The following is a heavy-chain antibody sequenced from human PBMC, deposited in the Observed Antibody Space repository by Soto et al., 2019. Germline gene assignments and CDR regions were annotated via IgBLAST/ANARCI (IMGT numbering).Heavy chain of an antibody. V-gene: IGHV1-3*01. CDR1: GYTFTSYA. Sequence: QVPLVQSGAEVKKPGASVKVSCKASGYTFTSYAMHWVRQAPGQRLEWMGWINAGNGNTKYSQKFQGRVTITRDTSASTAYMELSSLRSEDTAVYYCARGYSYGLTVSYFDLWGRGTLVTVSS. J-gene: IGHJ2*01. CDR3: ARGYSYGLTVSYFDL. D-gene: IGHD5-18*01. CDR2: INAGNGNT.